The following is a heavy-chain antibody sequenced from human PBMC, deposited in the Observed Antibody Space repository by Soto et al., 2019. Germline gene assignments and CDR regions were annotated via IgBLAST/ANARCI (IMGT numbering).Heavy chain of an antibody. V-gene: IGHV3-43*01. Sequence: GGSLRLSCAASGFTFDDYTMHWVRQAPGKGLEWVSLISWDGGSTYYADSVKGRFTISRDNSKNSLYLQMNSLRTEDTALYYCAKGGYDILTAEIDYWGQGTLVTVSS. D-gene: IGHD3-9*01. J-gene: IGHJ4*02. CDR3: AKGGYDILTAEIDY. CDR2: ISWDGGST. CDR1: GFTFDDYT.